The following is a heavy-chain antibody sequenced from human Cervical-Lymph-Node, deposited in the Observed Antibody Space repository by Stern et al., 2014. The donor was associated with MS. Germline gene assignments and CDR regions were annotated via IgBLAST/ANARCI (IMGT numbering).Heavy chain of an antibody. D-gene: IGHD1-1*01. CDR1: GYTFTSYH. J-gene: IGHJ4*02. V-gene: IGHV1-46*01. CDR3: ASDTTGEDYFDY. CDR2: INLSDGST. Sequence: QVQLLQPEAEVKKPGASVKVSCKGSGYTFTSYHMHWVRQAPGQGLAWMGIINLSDGSTNYAQQFQGRVTLTRDTSASTVYMELSSLRSDDTAVYYCASDTTGEDYFDYWGQGALVTVSS.